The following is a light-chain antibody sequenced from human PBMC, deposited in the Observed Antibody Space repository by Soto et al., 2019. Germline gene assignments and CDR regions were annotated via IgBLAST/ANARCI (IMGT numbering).Light chain of an antibody. Sequence: QSLLTQQPSASAPPGQRVTISCSGSNSNIGTNTVNWYQQLPGTAPRLLIYTNNQRPSGVPQRFSGSKTGTSASLAIGGLQSEDGADYYCAAWDDSLGAYVFGTGTKVTV. CDR3: AAWDDSLGAYV. CDR1: NSNIGTNT. CDR2: TNN. J-gene: IGLJ1*01. V-gene: IGLV1-44*01.